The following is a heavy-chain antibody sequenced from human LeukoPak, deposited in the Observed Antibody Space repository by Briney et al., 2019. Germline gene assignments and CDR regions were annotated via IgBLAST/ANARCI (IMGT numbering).Heavy chain of an antibody. J-gene: IGHJ4*02. V-gene: IGHV3-23*01. CDR3: AKTKKMTVVPAANTSYYFDY. Sequence: GGSLRLSCAASGFTFSSYAMSWVRQAPGRGLGWVSAISGSGGSTYYADSVKGRFTISRDNSKNTLYLQMNSLRAEDTAVYYCAKTKKMTVVPAANTSYYFDYWGQGTLVTVSS. D-gene: IGHD2-2*01. CDR1: GFTFSSYA. CDR2: ISGSGGST.